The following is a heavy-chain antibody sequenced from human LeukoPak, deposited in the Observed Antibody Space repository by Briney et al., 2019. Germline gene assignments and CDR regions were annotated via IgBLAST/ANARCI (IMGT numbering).Heavy chain of an antibody. Sequence: RGCLRLSWAAAAFTFSSSGMHWVRLAPGKGLGWVAVIRNDGSNKYYADSVKGRFTISRDNSKNTLYLQMNRLITEDTAMTYCARDSTDSSSWYEYRYYGMDVWGQGTTVTVSS. CDR3: ARDSTDSSSWYEYRYYGMDV. CDR1: AFTFSSSG. V-gene: IGHV3-33*01. D-gene: IGHD6-13*01. CDR2: IRNDGSNK. J-gene: IGHJ6*02.